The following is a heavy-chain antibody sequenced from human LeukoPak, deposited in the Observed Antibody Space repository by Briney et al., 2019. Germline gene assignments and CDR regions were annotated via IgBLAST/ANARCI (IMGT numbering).Heavy chain of an antibody. CDR1: GFTFSSYA. V-gene: IGHV3-23*01. J-gene: IGHJ6*03. CDR3: AREGPRTAYYYYYMDV. CDR2: ISGSGGST. Sequence: PGGSLRLSCAASGFTFSSYAMSWVRQAPGKGLEWVSAISGSGGSTYYADSVKGRFTISRDNSKNTLYLQMNSLRAEDTAVYYCAREGPRTAYYYYYMDVWGKGTTVTVSS.